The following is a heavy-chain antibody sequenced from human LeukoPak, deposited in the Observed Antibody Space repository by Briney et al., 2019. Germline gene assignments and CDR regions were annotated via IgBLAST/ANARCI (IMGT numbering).Heavy chain of an antibody. Sequence: ASGKVSGKASLYTLTRYNMHSVRQAPGQGLEWMGWMHTNSGGTNYAQKFRGRVTMTRATSISTAYMELSRLRSDDTAVYYCAPWLQNEAVWGKGTTVTISS. CDR2: MHTNSGGT. D-gene: IGHD5-24*01. V-gene: IGHV1-2*02. CDR1: LYTLTRYN. J-gene: IGHJ6*04. CDR3: APWLQNEAV.